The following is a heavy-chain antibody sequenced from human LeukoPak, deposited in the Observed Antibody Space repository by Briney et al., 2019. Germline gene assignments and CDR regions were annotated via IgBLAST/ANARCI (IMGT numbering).Heavy chain of an antibody. J-gene: IGHJ4*02. V-gene: IGHV4-30-2*01. CDR1: GGSISSGGYY. CDR3: ARGGDRSIAARPYDY. CDR2: IYHSGST. D-gene: IGHD6-6*01. Sequence: PSETLSLTCTVSGGSISSGGYYWSWIRQPPGKGLEWIGYIYHSGSTYYNPSLKSRVTISVDRSKNQFSLKLSSVTAADTAVYYCARGGDRSIAARPYDYWGQGTLVTVSS.